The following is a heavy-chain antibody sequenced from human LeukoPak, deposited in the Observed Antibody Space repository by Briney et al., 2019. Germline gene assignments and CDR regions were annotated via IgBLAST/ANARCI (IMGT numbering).Heavy chain of an antibody. CDR3: AREGRPPDHYYGMDV. CDR1: GSTFSSYW. Sequence: GGSLRLSRAASGSTFSSYWMHWVRHAPGKGLVWVSRINSDGSSTSYADSVKGRFTISRDNAKNTLYLQMNSLRAEDTAVYYCAREGRPPDHYYGMDVWGQGTTVTVSS. J-gene: IGHJ6*02. CDR2: INSDGSST. V-gene: IGHV3-74*01.